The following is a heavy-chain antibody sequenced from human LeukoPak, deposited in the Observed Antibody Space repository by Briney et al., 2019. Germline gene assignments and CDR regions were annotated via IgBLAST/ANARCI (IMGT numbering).Heavy chain of an antibody. J-gene: IGHJ5*02. V-gene: IGHV3-11*01. CDR1: GFTFNDYY. CDR2: ISSSGSSI. CDR3: VRASYYYDTSGSPRGWFDP. Sequence: PGGSLRLSCAASGFTFNDYYMNWIRQAPGKGLEWVSYISSSGSSIHYADSVKGRFTISRDNAKNSLFLQTNSLRAEDTAVYYCVRASYYYDTSGSPRGWFDPWGQGTLVTVSS. D-gene: IGHD3-22*01.